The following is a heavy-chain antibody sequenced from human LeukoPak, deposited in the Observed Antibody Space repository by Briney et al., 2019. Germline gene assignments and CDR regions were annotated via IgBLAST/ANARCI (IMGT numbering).Heavy chain of an antibody. CDR2: IYYSGST. J-gene: IGHJ6*04. Sequence: SETLSLTCTVSGGSISSSSYYWGWIRQPPGKGLEWIGSIYYSGSTYYNPSLKSRVTISVDTSKNQFSLKLSSVTAADTAVYYCARSYSSSSADVWGKGTTVTVSS. CDR1: GGSISSSSYY. D-gene: IGHD6-6*01. V-gene: IGHV4-39*01. CDR3: ARSYSSSSADV.